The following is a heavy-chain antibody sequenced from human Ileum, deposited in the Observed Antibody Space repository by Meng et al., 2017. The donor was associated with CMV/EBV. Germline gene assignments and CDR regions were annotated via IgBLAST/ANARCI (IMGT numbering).Heavy chain of an antibody. CDR1: GGSISSSEW. Sequence: SETLSLTCVVSGGSISSSEWWSWIRQPPGKGLEWIGEINHSGSTNYNPSLKSRVTISVDTSKNQFSLKLSSVTAADTAVYYCARGNTYYDFWSGYSTNYNWFDPWGQGTLVTVSS. CDR3: ARGNTYYDFWSGYSTNYNWFDP. V-gene: IGHV4/OR15-8*01. D-gene: IGHD3-3*01. CDR2: INHSGST. J-gene: IGHJ5*02.